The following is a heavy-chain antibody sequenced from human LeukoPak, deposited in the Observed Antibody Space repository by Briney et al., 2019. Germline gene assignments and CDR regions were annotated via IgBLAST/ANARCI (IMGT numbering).Heavy chain of an antibody. CDR3: ARGSRVYNYYGSGSYYGY. CDR2: IYYSGST. Sequence: SETLSLTCTVSGGSISSYYWSWIRQPPGKGLEWIGYIYYSGSTNYNPSLKSRVSISVDTSKNQFSLKLSSVTAADTAVYYCARGSRVYNYYGSGSYYGYWGQGTLVTVSS. CDR1: GGSISSYY. V-gene: IGHV4-59*01. J-gene: IGHJ4*02. D-gene: IGHD3-10*01.